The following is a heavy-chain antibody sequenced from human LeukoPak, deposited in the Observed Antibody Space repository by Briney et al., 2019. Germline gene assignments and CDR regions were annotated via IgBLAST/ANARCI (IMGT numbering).Heavy chain of an antibody. CDR3: ARGRPHYYGPGSYEDH. CDR1: GYTFTSYG. J-gene: IGHJ4*02. Sequence: GASVKVSCTASGYTFTSYGIIWVRQAPGQGLEWMGWISTYNGNTNYAQKLQGRVTMTTDTSTTTAYMELRSLRSDDTAVYYCARGRPHYYGPGSYEDHWGQGTLVTVSS. CDR2: ISTYNGNT. V-gene: IGHV1-18*01. D-gene: IGHD3-10*01.